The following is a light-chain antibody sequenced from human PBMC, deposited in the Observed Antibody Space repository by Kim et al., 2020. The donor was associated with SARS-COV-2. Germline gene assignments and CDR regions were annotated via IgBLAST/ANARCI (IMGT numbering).Light chain of an antibody. J-gene: IGLJ2*01. V-gene: IGLV3-21*01. CDR1: SIGSRS. Sequence: SYELTQPPSVSVAPGKTARVSCGGNSIGSRSVHWYQQKSGQAPVLVMYYDSDRPSGIPERFSGSNSGNTATLTISRVEAGDEADYFCQVWDSSSDHRVVVGGGTKLTVL. CDR2: YDS. CDR3: QVWDSSSDHRVV.